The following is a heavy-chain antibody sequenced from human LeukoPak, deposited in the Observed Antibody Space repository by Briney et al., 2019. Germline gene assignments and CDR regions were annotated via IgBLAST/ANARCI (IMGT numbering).Heavy chain of an antibody. Sequence: GSLRLSCEASGFTFTTYWMSWVRQAPGKGLEWVANIKQDATEKYYLSSVWGRFAISRDNAKNSVDLQMNSLRAEDTAVYYCARSYGGWFDAWGQGTLVTVSS. J-gene: IGHJ5*02. CDR1: GFTFTTYW. D-gene: IGHD3-10*01. CDR2: IKQDATEK. CDR3: ARSYGGWFDA. V-gene: IGHV3-7*01.